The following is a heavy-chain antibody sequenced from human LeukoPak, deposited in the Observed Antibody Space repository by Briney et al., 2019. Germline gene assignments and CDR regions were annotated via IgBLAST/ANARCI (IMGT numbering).Heavy chain of an antibody. CDR2: IYSGGST. J-gene: IGHJ4*02. CDR1: GFTFSSNY. Sequence: GGSLRLSCAASGFTFSSNYMSWVRQAPGKGLEWVSVIYSGGSTYYADSVKGRFTMSRDNSKNTLYLQMNSLRAEDTAVYYCARSYDSSGGFDYWGQGTLVTVSS. D-gene: IGHD3-22*01. CDR3: ARSYDSSGGFDY. V-gene: IGHV3-53*01.